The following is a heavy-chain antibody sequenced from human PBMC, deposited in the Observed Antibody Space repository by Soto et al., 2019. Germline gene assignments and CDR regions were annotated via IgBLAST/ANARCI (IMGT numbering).Heavy chain of an antibody. V-gene: IGHV1-69*13. J-gene: IGHJ6*02. Sequence: SVKVSCRASGGTFSSYAISWVRQAPGQGIEWMGGIIPIFGTANYAQKFQGRVTITADESTSTAYMELSSLRSEDTAVYYCAREASSGWSWGYYYYGMDVWGQGTTVTVSS. D-gene: IGHD6-19*01. CDR1: GGTFSSYA. CDR2: IIPIFGTA. CDR3: AREASSGWSWGYYYYGMDV.